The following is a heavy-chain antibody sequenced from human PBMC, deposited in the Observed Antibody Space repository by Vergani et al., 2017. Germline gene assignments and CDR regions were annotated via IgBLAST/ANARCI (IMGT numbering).Heavy chain of an antibody. CDR1: GFTFNQYG. D-gene: IGHD1-14*01. CDR3: ARDLRFLYNRFDP. CDR2: TWYDGNNK. J-gene: IGHJ5*02. Sequence: QVQLVESGGGVVQPGRSLRLSCAASGFTFNQYGMHWVRQAPGKGLEWVAVTWYDGNNKQYADSVKGRFTISRDNSKSTMYLQMNSLRAEDTGVYYCARDLRFLYNRFDPWGQGTLVTVSS. V-gene: IGHV3-33*01.